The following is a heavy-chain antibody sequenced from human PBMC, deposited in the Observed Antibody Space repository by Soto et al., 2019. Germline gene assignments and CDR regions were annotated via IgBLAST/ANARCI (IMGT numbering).Heavy chain of an antibody. J-gene: IGHJ6*02. Sequence: SETLSLTCAVSGYSISSGYYWGWIRQPPGKGLEWIGSIYHSGSTYNNPSLKSRVTISVDTSKNQFSLKLSSVTAADTAVYYCARVGGYGMDVWGQGTTVTVSS. CDR1: GYSISSGYY. V-gene: IGHV4-38-2*01. CDR3: ARVGGYGMDV. CDR2: IYHSGST. D-gene: IGHD3-10*01.